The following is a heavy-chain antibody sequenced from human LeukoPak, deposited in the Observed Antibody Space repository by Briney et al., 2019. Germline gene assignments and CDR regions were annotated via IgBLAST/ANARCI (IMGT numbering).Heavy chain of an antibody. CDR3: AKEGSAIAVVGTYFDY. CDR2: MSYDGSNK. J-gene: IGHJ4*02. V-gene: IGHV3-30*18. Sequence: GGYLRLSCAASGFTFNSYGIHWVRQAPGKGLEWVAVMSYDGSNKYYADSVKGRFTVSRDNSKNTLYLQMNSLRPEDTALYYCAKEGSAIAVVGTYFDYWGQGTLVTVSS. D-gene: IGHD6-19*01. CDR1: GFTFNSYG.